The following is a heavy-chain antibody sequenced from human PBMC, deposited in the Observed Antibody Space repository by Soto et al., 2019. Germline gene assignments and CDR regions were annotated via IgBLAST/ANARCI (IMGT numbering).Heavy chain of an antibody. CDR1: GFTFSNYA. Sequence: QVQLVESGGGVVQPGRSLRLSCTASGFTFSNYAMHWVRQAPGKGLEWVAVIWYDGSNKYYADSVKGRFTISRDNSKNTLYLQMIILRAEDTAVYYCASCHEYGDHAAEYWGQGTLVTVSS. CDR3: ASCHEYGDHAAEY. V-gene: IGHV3-33*01. CDR2: IWYDGSNK. J-gene: IGHJ4*02. D-gene: IGHD4-17*01.